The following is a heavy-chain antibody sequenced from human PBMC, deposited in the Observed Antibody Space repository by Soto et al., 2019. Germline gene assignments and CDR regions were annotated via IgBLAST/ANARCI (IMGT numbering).Heavy chain of an antibody. CDR1: GFTVDYYW. CDR3: ARGGDPDY. J-gene: IGHJ4*02. CDR2: LQTDGSHP. D-gene: IGHD2-21*02. V-gene: IGHV3-74*01. Sequence: EVHREASGGGLVQPGGSLRLSCVASGFTVDYYWMHWVRQAPGEGLMWVSRLQTDGSHPDYAASVKGRFTISRDNAKNTLYLQMNNLRVEDMAVYYCARGGDPDYWGQGPLVTVSS.